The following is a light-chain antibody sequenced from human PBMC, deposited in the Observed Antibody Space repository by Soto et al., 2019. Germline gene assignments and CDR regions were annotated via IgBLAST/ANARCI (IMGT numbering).Light chain of an antibody. CDR1: QGIRND. CDR2: AAT. Sequence: AIHMTQSRSGLSGSVVERCTITCRASQGIRNDLGWYQQKPGKAPKLLIYAATTLQSGVPSRFSGSGSGTDFTLTISSLQPEDFETYYGLQDYNYHLTFGGGTKVDIK. V-gene: IGKV1-6*01. CDR3: LQDYNYHLT. J-gene: IGKJ4*01.